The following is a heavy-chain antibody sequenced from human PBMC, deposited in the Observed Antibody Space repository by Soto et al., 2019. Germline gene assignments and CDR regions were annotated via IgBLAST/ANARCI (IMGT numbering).Heavy chain of an antibody. CDR2: IIPILGIA. D-gene: IGHD6-6*01. Sequence: ASVKVSCKASGGTFSSYTISWVRQAPGQGLEWMGRIIPILGIANYAQKFQGRVTITADKSTSTAYMELSSLRSEDTAVYYCAISSIAARSTWAPFDYWGQGTLVTVSS. J-gene: IGHJ4*02. CDR1: GGTFSSYT. V-gene: IGHV1-69*02. CDR3: AISSIAARSTWAPFDY.